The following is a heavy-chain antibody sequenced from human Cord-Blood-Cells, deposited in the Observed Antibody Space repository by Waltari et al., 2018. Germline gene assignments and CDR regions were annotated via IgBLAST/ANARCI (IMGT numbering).Heavy chain of an antibody. CDR3: ASWQWSDGYYYYYYMDV. D-gene: IGHD6-19*01. CDR2: IIPILGIA. V-gene: IGHV1-69*09. Sequence: QVQLVQSGTEVKKPGSSVKVSCKASGGTFSSYAISWVRQAPGQGLEWMGRIIPILGIANYAQKFQGRVTITADKSTSTAYMELSSLRSEDTAVYYCASWQWSDGYYYYYYMDVWGKGTTVTVSS. CDR1: GGTFSSYA. J-gene: IGHJ6*03.